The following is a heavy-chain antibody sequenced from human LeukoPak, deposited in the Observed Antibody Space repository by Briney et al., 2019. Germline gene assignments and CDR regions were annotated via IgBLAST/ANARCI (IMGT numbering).Heavy chain of an antibody. D-gene: IGHD2-15*01. CDR1: GGSFSGYY. Sequence: SETLSLTCAVYGGSFSGYYWSWVRQPPGKGLEWIGEINHSGSTNYNPSLKSRVTISVDTSKNQFSLKLSSVTAADTAVYYCARVRDIVVVVGATVKVEARNGMDVWGRGTTVTVSS. J-gene: IGHJ6*02. CDR3: ARVRDIVVVVGATVKVEARNGMDV. V-gene: IGHV4-34*01. CDR2: INHSGST.